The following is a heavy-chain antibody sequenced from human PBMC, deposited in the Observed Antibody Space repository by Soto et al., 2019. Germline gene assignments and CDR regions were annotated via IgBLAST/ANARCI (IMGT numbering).Heavy chain of an antibody. D-gene: IGHD3-3*01. Sequence: QLQLRESGPGLVKPSEILSLTCTVFGGSISSGDYYWAWIRQPPGKGLEWIGSVHQTGYTSSNPSLKSRINMNVDPSQYQFSLKLSSVTAADTAIYFCARLCSGTTGHSLMVDDYWGQGTLVTVSS. CDR3: ARLCSGTTGHSLMVDDY. V-gene: IGHV4-39*01. J-gene: IGHJ4*02. CDR1: GGSISSGDYY. CDR2: VHQTGYT.